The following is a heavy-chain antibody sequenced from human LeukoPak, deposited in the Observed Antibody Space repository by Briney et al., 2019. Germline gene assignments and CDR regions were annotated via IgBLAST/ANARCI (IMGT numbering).Heavy chain of an antibody. CDR2: IYYSGST. D-gene: IGHD6-6*01. J-gene: IGHJ4*02. CDR1: GGSISSSSYY. V-gene: IGHV4-39*07. CDR3: AREYSSSSTFDY. Sequence: SETLSLTCTVSGGSISSSSYYWGWIRQPPGKGLEWIGSIYYSGSTYYNPSLKSRFTISVDTSKNQFSLKLSSVTAADTAVYYCAREYSSSSTFDYWGQGTLVTVSS.